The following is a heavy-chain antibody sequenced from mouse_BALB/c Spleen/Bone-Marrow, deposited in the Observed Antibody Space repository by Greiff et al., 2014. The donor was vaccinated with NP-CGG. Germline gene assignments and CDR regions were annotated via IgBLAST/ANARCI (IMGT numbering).Heavy chain of an antibody. V-gene: IGHV14-4*02. CDR3: NENYGRYFDV. CDR1: GFNIKDYY. D-gene: IGHD1-1*01. CDR2: IDPENGDT. J-gene: IGHJ1*01. Sequence: EVQLQQSGAELVRPGASVKLSCTASGFNIKDYYIHWVKQRPEQGLEWIGWIDPENGDTEYAPKFQGKATLTADTSSNTAYLQLSSLTSEDTAVCYCNENYGRYFDVWGAGTTVTVSS.